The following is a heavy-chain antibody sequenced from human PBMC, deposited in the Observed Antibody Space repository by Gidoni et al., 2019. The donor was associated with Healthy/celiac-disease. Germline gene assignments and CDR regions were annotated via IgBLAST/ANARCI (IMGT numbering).Heavy chain of an antibody. CDR2: ISWNSGSI. V-gene: IGHV3-9*01. CDR1: GFTFDDYA. J-gene: IGHJ4*02. Sequence: EVQLVESGGALLQPGRSLRLSCAASGFTFDDYAMHWVRQAPGKGLEWVSGISWNSGSIGYADSVKGRFTISRDNAKNSLYLQMNSLRAEDTALYYCAKDISPLRLYYFDYGGQGTLGTVSS. D-gene: IGHD3-3*02. CDR3: AKDISPLRLYYFDY.